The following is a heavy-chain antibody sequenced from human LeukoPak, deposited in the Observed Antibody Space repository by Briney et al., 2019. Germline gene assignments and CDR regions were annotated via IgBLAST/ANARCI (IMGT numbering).Heavy chain of an antibody. V-gene: IGHV1-69*04. Sequence: ASVKVSCKASGYTFTSYSVHWVRQAPGQGLEWMGRIIPILGIANYAQKFQGRVTITADKSTSTAYMELSSLRSEDTAVYYCARVSVISSLSYFDYWGQGTLVTVSS. CDR1: GYTFTSYS. J-gene: IGHJ4*02. D-gene: IGHD3-3*02. CDR2: IIPILGIA. CDR3: ARVSVISSLSYFDY.